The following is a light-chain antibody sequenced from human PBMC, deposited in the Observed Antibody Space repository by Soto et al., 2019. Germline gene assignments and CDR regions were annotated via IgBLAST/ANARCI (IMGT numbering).Light chain of an antibody. J-gene: IGLJ1*01. CDR1: SSDGDDYKD. V-gene: IGLV2-14*01. CDR2: EVT. CDR3: SSYTSTSTV. Sequence: QSALTQPASVSGSPGQSITMSCTGISSDGDDYKDVSWYQQHPGKAPKLMIYEVTYRPSGVSNRFFGSKSGNTASLTISGLQAEDEADYYCSSYTSTSTVFGTGTKLTVL.